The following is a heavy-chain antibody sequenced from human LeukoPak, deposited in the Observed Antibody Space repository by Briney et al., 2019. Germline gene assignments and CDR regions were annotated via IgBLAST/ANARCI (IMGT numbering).Heavy chain of an antibody. J-gene: IGHJ4*02. CDR1: GYTFPNYV. V-gene: IGHV1-18*01. CDR2: ISDYNGNT. CDR3: ARDYAPYCSSTSCPPDY. D-gene: IGHD2-2*01. Sequence: GASVKDSCKPSGYTFPNYVISWLRPAPGQALEWMEWISDYNGNTNYAQNLQGRVTMTTDTSTSTAYMELRSLRSDDTAVYYCARDYAPYCSSTSCPPDYWGQGTLVTVSS.